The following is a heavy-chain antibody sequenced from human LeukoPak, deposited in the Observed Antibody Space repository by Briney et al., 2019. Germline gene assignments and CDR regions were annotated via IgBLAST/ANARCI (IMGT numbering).Heavy chain of an antibody. J-gene: IGHJ3*02. CDR2: IYHSGST. CDR3: ARAVIVVVTAGAFDI. D-gene: IGHD2-21*02. CDR1: GGSISSSNW. V-gene: IGHV4-4*02. Sequence: PSETLSLTCTVSGGSISSSNWWSWVRQPPGKGLEWIGEIYHSGSTNYNPSLKSRVTISVDKSKNQFSLKLSSVTAADTAVYYCARAVIVVVTAGAFDIWGQGTMVTVSS.